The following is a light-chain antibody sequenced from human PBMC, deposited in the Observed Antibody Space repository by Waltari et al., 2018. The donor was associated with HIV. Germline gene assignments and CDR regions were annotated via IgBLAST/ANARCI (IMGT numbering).Light chain of an antibody. CDR1: QTISNF. CDR2: AAS. J-gene: IGKJ3*01. CDR3: QQSFSTPVT. V-gene: IGKV1-39*01. Sequence: DIQMTQSPSSLSASVGDRVTITCRASQTISNFLNWYQQKPGKAPKLLIFAASSLQSGVPSRFSGSASGTDFTLTISDLQPEDFATYYCQQSFSTPVTFGPGTKLGIK.